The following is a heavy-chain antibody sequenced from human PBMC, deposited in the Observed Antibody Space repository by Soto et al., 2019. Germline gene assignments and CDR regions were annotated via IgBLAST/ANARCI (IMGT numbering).Heavy chain of an antibody. CDR1: GFTFSSYW. V-gene: IGHV3-7*03. J-gene: IGHJ4*02. Sequence: GGSLRLSCAASGFTFSSYWMSWVRQAPGKGLEWVANIKQDGSEKYYVDSVKGRFTISRDNAKNSLYLQMNSLRAEDTAVYYCARAPQIHYYDSSGSSYYFDYWRQGTLVTVSS. D-gene: IGHD3-22*01. CDR3: ARAPQIHYYDSSGSSYYFDY. CDR2: IKQDGSEK.